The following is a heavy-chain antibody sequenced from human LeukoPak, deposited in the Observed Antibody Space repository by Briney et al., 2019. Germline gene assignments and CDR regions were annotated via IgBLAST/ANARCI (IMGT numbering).Heavy chain of an antibody. CDR3: ARAPRWYQIDC. Sequence: SETLSLTCSVSGGSINSYYWTWIRQPPGKGLEWVGYISYSGSTNYSPSLKSRVAMSLDTSKNQFSLELSSVTAADTAVYYCARAPRWYQIDCWGQGTLVTVSS. CDR1: GGSINSYY. CDR2: ISYSGST. J-gene: IGHJ4*02. V-gene: IGHV4-59*01. D-gene: IGHD4-23*01.